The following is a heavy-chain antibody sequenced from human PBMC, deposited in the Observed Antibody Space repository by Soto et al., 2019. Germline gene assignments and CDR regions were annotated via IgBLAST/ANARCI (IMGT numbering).Heavy chain of an antibody. Sequence: ETLSLTCTVSGGSISSSSYYWGWIRQPPGKGLEWIGSIYYSGSTYYNPSLKSRVTISVDTSKNQFSLKLSSVTAADTAVYYCARQVGYCSGGSCYQDYWGQGTLVTVSS. CDR3: ARQVGYCSGGSCYQDY. CDR2: IYYSGST. J-gene: IGHJ4*02. CDR1: GGSISSSSYY. V-gene: IGHV4-39*01. D-gene: IGHD2-15*01.